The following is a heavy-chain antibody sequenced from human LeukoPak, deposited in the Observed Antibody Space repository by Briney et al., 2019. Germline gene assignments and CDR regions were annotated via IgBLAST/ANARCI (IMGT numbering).Heavy chain of an antibody. CDR2: IYYNGNT. J-gene: IGHJ5*02. Sequence: PSETLSLTCTVSGGSISSYYGNWIRQPPGKGLEWIGNIYYNGNTNYNPSLKSRVTMSVDTSNNHFSLRLSSVTAADTAVYYCARGTLRFLEWPGFDPWGQGTLVTVS. V-gene: IGHV4-59*01. CDR1: GGSISSYY. D-gene: IGHD3-3*01. CDR3: ARGTLRFLEWPGFDP.